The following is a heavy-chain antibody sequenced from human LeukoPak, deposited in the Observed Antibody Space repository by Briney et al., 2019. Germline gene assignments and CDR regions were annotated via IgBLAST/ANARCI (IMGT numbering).Heavy chain of an antibody. CDR1: GFTFSSYS. Sequence: GGSLRLSCAASGFTFSSYSMNWVRQAPGKGLEWVSSISSSSSYIYYADSVKGRFTISRDNAKNSLYLQMNSLRAEDTAVYYCARVPWNHSSGWYGYWGQGTLVTVSS. D-gene: IGHD6-19*01. J-gene: IGHJ4*02. CDR3: ARVPWNHSSGWYGY. CDR2: ISSSSSYI. V-gene: IGHV3-21*01.